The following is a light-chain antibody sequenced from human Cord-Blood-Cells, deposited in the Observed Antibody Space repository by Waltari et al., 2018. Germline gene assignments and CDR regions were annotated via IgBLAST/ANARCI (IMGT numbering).Light chain of an antibody. CDR1: QSISSW. CDR2: DAS. CDR3: QQYNSYSWT. J-gene: IGKJ1*01. Sequence: DIQMTQSPSTLSASVGDRVTITCRASQSISSWLAWYQLKPGKAPKLLIYDASSLEGGVPSRFSGSGSGTEFTLTISSLQPDDFATYYCQQYNSYSWTFGQWTKGEIK. V-gene: IGKV1-5*01.